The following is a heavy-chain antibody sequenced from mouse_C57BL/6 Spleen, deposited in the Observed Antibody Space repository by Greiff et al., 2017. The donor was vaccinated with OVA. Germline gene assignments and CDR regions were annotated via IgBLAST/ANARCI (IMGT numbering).Heavy chain of an antibody. J-gene: IGHJ3*01. Sequence: QVQLQQPGAELVKPGASVKVSCKASGYTFTSYWMHWVKQRPGQGLEWIGRIHPSDSDTNYNQKFKGKATLTVDKSSSTAYMQLSSLTSEDSAVYYRATNVYDYDVLFAYWGQGTLVTVSA. D-gene: IGHD2-4*01. CDR2: IHPSDSDT. CDR3: ATNVYDYDVLFAY. V-gene: IGHV1-74*01. CDR1: GYTFTSYW.